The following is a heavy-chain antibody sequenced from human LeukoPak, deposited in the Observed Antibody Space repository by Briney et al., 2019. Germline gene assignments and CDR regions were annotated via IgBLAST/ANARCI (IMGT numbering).Heavy chain of an antibody. CDR1: GFTVSSNY. CDR3: ARSLDTALVYYYYVMDV. CDR2: IYSGGRT. D-gene: IGHD5-18*01. V-gene: IGHV3-66*02. J-gene: IGHJ6*02. Sequence: GGSLRLSCAASGFTVSSNYMSWVRQAPGKGLEWVSAIYSGGRTYYADSVKGRFTISRDNSKNTLYLQMNSLRAEDTAVYHCARSLDTALVYYYYVMDVWGQGTTVTVSS.